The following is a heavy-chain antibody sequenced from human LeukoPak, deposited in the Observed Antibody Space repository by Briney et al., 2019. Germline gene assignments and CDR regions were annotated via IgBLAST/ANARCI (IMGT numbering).Heavy chain of an antibody. CDR3: ARRANTERGHSYGPVS. CDR2: IRYDGSSK. Sequence: AGGSLRLSCAASGFTFSSYGMHWVRQAPGKGLEWVAFIRYDGSSKYYADSAKGRITISRDNATNSLYLQMDSLRTEDTGVYYCARRANTERGHSYGPVSWGQGTLVTVSS. CDR1: GFTFSSYG. D-gene: IGHD5-18*01. J-gene: IGHJ5*02. V-gene: IGHV3-30*02.